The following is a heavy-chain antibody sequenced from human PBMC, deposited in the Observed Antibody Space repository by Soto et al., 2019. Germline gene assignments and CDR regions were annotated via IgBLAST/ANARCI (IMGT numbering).Heavy chain of an antibody. CDR3: ARDRTYCSGGSCFYDWFDP. Sequence: SQTLSLTCAISGDSVYSNSAAWNWIRQSPSRGLEWLGRTYYRSKWYNDYAVSVKSRITINPDTSKNQFSLQLNSVTPEDTAVYYCARDRTYCSGGSCFYDWFDPWGQGTLVTVS. V-gene: IGHV6-1*01. D-gene: IGHD2-15*01. J-gene: IGHJ5*02. CDR2: TYYRSKWYN. CDR1: GDSVYSNSAA.